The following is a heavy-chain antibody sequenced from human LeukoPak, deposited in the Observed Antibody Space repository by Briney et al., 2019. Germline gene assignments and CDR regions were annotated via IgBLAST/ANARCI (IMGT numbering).Heavy chain of an antibody. CDR1: GYTLTELS. D-gene: IGHD6-13*01. V-gene: IGHV1-2*02. CDR2: INPNSGGT. Sequence: ASVKVSCKVSGYTLTELSMHWVRQAPGQGLEWMGWINPNSGGTNYAQKFQGRVTMTRDTSISTAYMELSRLRSDDTAVYYCARDLAADLDYWGQGTLVSVSS. CDR3: ARDLAADLDY. J-gene: IGHJ4*02.